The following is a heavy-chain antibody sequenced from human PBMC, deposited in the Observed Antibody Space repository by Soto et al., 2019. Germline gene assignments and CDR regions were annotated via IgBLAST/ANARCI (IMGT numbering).Heavy chain of an antibody. CDR3: AFPPRPGGNGFDY. J-gene: IGHJ4*02. CDR1: GFTLSDYY. CDR2: ISASSSYT. Sequence: GGSLRLSCAASGFTLSDYYMNWMRQAPGKGPEWVSYISASSSYTNYADSVQGRFTISRDNAKNSVYLQMNSLRAEDTAVYYCAFPPRPGGNGFDYWGQGNPVTVSS. V-gene: IGHV3-11*06. D-gene: IGHD1-26*01.